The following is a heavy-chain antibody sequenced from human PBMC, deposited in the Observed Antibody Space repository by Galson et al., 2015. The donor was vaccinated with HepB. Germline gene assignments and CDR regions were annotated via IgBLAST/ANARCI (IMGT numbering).Heavy chain of an antibody. V-gene: IGHV3-15*01. CDR2: IKSKTDGGTT. Sequence: SLRLSCAASGFTFSNAWMSWVRQAPGKGLEWVGRIKSKTDGGTTDYAAPVKGRFTISRDHSKNTLYLQMNSLKTEDTAVYYCTTEDGPYYFDYWGQGTLVTVSS. CDR3: TTEDGPYYFDY. CDR1: GFTFSNAW. D-gene: IGHD5-24*01. J-gene: IGHJ4*02.